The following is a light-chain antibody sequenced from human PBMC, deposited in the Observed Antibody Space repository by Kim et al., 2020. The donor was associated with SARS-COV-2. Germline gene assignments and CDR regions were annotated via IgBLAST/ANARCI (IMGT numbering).Light chain of an antibody. V-gene: IGKV3-20*01. CDR1: QSVSNNN. Sequence: LSPGERAPLSCRASQSVSNNNLAWYQQRPAQAPRLLIDGASNRSPGIPDRFSGSGSGTDFTLTISKLEPEDFTGYYCQQYGSSPYTFGQRTKLEI. CDR2: GAS. J-gene: IGKJ2*01. CDR3: QQYGSSPYT.